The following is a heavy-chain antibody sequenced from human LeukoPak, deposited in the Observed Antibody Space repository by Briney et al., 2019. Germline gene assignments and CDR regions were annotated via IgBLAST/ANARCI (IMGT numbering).Heavy chain of an antibody. D-gene: IGHD6-13*01. V-gene: IGHV3-23*01. CDR1: GFTFSSYA. CDR3: AKSLWAAAGTGAFDF. CDR2: ISGSGGST. Sequence: PGGSLRLSCAASGFTFSSYAMSWVRQAPGKGLEWVSAISGSGGSTYYADSVKGRFTISRDKSRNTLYLQMNSLRVEDTAVYYCAKSLWAAAGTGAFDFWGQGTMVTVSS. J-gene: IGHJ3*01.